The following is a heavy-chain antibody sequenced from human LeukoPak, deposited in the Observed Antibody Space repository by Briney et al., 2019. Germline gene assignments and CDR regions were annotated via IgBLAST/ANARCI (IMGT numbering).Heavy chain of an antibody. CDR2: IIPIFGTV. V-gene: IGHV1-69*13. J-gene: IGHJ4*02. CDR1: GGTFSSYA. CDR3: ARRYCSGGSCYHPFDY. D-gene: IGHD2-15*01. Sequence: ASVKVSCKASGGTFSSYAISWVRQAPGQGLEWMGGIIPIFGTVNYAQKFQGRVTITADESTSTAYMELSSLRSEDTAVYCCARRYCSGGSCYHPFDYWGQGTLVTVSS.